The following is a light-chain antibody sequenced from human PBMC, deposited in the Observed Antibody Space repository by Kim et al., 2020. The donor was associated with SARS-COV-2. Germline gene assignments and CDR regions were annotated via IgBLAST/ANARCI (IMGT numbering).Light chain of an antibody. Sequence: SGSPRQSARSTGSEVELGGKYACWEQQKPGQSPVLVIYEDSKRPAGIPERFAGSNSGNTATLTIGGTQAMEEADYYCQAWDSSTAVFGGGTQLTVL. CDR2: EDS. CDR3: QAWDSSTAV. V-gene: IGLV3-1*01. CDR1: ELGGKY. J-gene: IGLJ2*01.